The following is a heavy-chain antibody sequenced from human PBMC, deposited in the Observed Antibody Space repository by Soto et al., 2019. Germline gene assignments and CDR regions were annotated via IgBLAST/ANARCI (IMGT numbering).Heavy chain of an antibody. CDR3: ASLNRTPYGMDV. V-gene: IGHV4-39*01. J-gene: IGHJ6*02. CDR2: IYYSGST. Sequence: ETLSLTCTVSGGSISSSSYYWGWIRQPPGKGLEWIGSIYYSGSTYYNPSLKSRVTISVDTSKNQFSLKLSSVTAADTAVYYCASLNRTPYGMDVWGQGTTVTVSS. CDR1: GGSISSSSYY.